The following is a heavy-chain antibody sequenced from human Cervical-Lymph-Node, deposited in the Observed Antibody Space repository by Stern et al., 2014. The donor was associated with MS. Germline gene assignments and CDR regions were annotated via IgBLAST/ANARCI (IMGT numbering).Heavy chain of an antibody. CDR3: ARAPTEGIAVASIDY. J-gene: IGHJ4*02. CDR2: INTSCGST. CDR1: GYTFTSYY. Sequence: QLVQSGAEVMKPADSVKVSCQVSGYTFTSYYMHWVRQPPGQGLEWVGVINTSCGSTNYAQKFQGSVTMISDTSTSTFDMVMSNLRSEDAAVYYCARAPTEGIAVASIDYWGQGTLVTVSS. D-gene: IGHD6-19*01. V-gene: IGHV1-46*01.